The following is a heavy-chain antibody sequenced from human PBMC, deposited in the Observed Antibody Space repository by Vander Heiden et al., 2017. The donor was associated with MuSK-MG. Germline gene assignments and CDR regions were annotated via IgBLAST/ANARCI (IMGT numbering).Heavy chain of an antibody. J-gene: IGHJ4*02. Sequence: EVQLLESGGGLVQTGGSLRPPCAASGFPFSGYAMRWVRQAPGKRLEWVSAISGSSDSTYYADSVKGRFTISRDNSKNTLYLQMNSLRAEDRAVYCCAKDEGNRMATIQLDYWGQGTLVTVSS. CDR2: ISGSSDST. D-gene: IGHD5-12*01. CDR1: GFPFSGYA. V-gene: IGHV3-23*01. CDR3: AKDEGNRMATIQLDY.